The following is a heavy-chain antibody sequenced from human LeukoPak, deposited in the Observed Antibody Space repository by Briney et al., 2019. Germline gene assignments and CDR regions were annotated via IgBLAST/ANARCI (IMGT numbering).Heavy chain of an antibody. D-gene: IGHD5-18*01. J-gene: IGHJ4*02. CDR3: ARGRHSYGYWEYYFDY. CDR1: GYTFTSYD. V-gene: IGHV1-8*01. CDR2: MNPNSGNT. Sequence: ASVKVSCKASGYTFTSYDNNWVRQATGQGLEWMGWMNPNSGNTGYAQKFQGRVTMTRNTSISTAYMELSSLRSEDTAVYYCARGRHSYGYWEYYFDYWGQGTLVTVSS.